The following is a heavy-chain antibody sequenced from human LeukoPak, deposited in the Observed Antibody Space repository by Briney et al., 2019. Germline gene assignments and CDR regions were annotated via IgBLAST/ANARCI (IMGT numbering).Heavy chain of an antibody. CDR2: IYHSGST. D-gene: IGHD6-13*01. CDR1: GRSISSSNW. Sequence: SGTLSLTCAVSGRSISSSNWWSWVRQPPGKGLDWIGEIYHSGSTNYNPSLKSRVTISVDKYKNQFSLKLSSVTAADTDVYYCARVSGYSSSWGYYYGMDVWGKGTTVTVSS. J-gene: IGHJ6*04. V-gene: IGHV4-4*02. CDR3: ARVSGYSSSWGYYYGMDV.